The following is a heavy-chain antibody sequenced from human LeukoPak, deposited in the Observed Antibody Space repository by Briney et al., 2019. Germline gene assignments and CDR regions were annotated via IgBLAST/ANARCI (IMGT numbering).Heavy chain of an antibody. V-gene: IGHV3-30*18. CDR2: ISYDGSNK. CDR3: AKDGIVGSGSYKRSYYYYYMDV. D-gene: IGHD3-10*01. Sequence: PGRSLRLSCAASGFTFSSYGMHWVRQAPGKGLEWVAVISYDGSNKYYADSVKGRFTISRDNSKNTLYLQMNSLRAEDTAVYYCAKDGIVGSGSYKRSYYYYYMDVWGKGTTVTVSS. J-gene: IGHJ6*03. CDR1: GFTFSSYG.